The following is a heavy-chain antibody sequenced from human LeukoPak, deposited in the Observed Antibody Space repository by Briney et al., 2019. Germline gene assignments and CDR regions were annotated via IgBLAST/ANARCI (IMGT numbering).Heavy chain of an antibody. V-gene: IGHV4-59*01. CDR3: TRGSYDVLTGYSTLGEY. J-gene: IGHJ4*02. CDR2: IYYSGST. D-gene: IGHD3-9*01. Sequence: PSETLSLTCTVSGGSISSNYWSWIRQPPGKGLEWIGYIYYSGSTNSNPSLKSRVTISVDTSKNQFSLNLSSVTAADTAVYYCTRGSYDVLTGYSTLGEYWGQGTLVTVSS. CDR1: GGSISSNY.